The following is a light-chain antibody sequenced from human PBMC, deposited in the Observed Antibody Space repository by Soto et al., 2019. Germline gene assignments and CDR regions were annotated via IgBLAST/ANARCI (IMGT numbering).Light chain of an antibody. Sequence: QSALTQPASVSGSPGQSITISCTGTSSDVGGYNYVSWYQQHPGKAPKLMIYDVSNRPSGVSNRFSGSKSGNTASLTISGLQAEYEADYYCSSYTSSSTRVFGGGTK. CDR2: DVS. J-gene: IGLJ2*01. CDR1: SSDVGGYNY. V-gene: IGLV2-14*01. CDR3: SSYTSSSTRV.